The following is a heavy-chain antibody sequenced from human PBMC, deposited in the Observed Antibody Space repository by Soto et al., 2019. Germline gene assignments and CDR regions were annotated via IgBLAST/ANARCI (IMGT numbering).Heavy chain of an antibody. Sequence: SETLSLTCRVSGASVSSDGYYWTWLRQYSGGGLEFIGYISHRWITYHKPSLQSRPTLSVDTSKNHFSLDLRFVTVADTAISCCAAAWSSSLLCQSWGQGTLVTVSS. CDR2: ISHRWIT. CDR3: AAAWSSSLLCQS. CDR1: GASVSSDGYY. J-gene: IGHJ5*02. D-gene: IGHD6-13*01. V-gene: IGHV4-31*03.